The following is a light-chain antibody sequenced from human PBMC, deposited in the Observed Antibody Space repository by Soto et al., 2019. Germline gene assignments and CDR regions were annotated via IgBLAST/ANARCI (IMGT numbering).Light chain of an antibody. CDR3: SSYSSGSTLLL. V-gene: IGLV2-14*01. Sequence: QSVLTQPASVSGPPGQSITISCTGSNSDIGRHDYVSWYQHHPGKVPKVIIYEVIHRPSGVSNRFSGSKSGNTASLTISGLQATDEADYYCSSYSSGSTLLLFGGGTQLTVL. J-gene: IGLJ2*01. CDR1: NSDIGRHDY. CDR2: EVI.